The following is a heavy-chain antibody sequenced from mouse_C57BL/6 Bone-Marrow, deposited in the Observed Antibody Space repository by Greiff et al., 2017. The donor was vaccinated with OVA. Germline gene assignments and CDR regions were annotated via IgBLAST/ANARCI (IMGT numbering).Heavy chain of an antibody. J-gene: IGHJ2*01. V-gene: IGHV5-9-1*02. D-gene: IGHD2-3*01. Sequence: EVQLVESGEGLVKPGGSLKLSCAASGFTFSSYAMSWVRQTPEKRLEWVAYISSGGDYIYYADTVKGRFTISRDNARNTLYLQMSSLKSEDTAMYYCTRDRIYDGVYYFDYWGQGTTLTVSA. CDR3: TRDRIYDGVYYFDY. CDR1: GFTFSSYA. CDR2: ISSGGDYI.